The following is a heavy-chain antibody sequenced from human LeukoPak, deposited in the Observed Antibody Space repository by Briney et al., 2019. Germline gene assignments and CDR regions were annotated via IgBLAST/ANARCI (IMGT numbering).Heavy chain of an antibody. D-gene: IGHD2-2*01. CDR3: ARALVPAAQRLSS. V-gene: IGHV1-2*02. CDR1: GYTFTCYY. J-gene: IGHJ5*02. CDR2: INPNTGGT. Sequence: GASVKVSCKASGYTFTCYYLHWVRQAPGQGLEWMGWINPNTGGTNYAQKFQGRVTMTRDTSISTAYMEVTRLRSDDTAVYYCARALVPAAQRLSSWGQGTLVTVS.